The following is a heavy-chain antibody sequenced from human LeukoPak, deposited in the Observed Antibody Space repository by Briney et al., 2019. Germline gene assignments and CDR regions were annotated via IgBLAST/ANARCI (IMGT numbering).Heavy chain of an antibody. CDR2: INHSGST. Sequence: SETLSLTCAVYGGSFSGYYWSWIRQPPGKGLEWIGEINHSGSTNYNPSLKSRVTISVDTSKNQFSLKLSSVTAADTAVYYCARGPHSYCSSTSCYSNAFDIWGQGTMVTVSS. CDR3: ARGPHSYCSSTSCYSNAFDI. V-gene: IGHV4-34*01. D-gene: IGHD2-2*01. CDR1: GGSFSGYY. J-gene: IGHJ3*02.